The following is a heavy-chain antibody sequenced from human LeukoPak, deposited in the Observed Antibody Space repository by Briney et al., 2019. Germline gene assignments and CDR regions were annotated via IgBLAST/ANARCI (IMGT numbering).Heavy chain of an antibody. CDR3: VRGGYYDSGSSCPIDFHYYYYGMDV. CDR2: ISPYNGNT. CDR1: GYTFIIYG. D-gene: IGHD3-10*01. V-gene: IGHV1-18*01. J-gene: IGHJ6*02. Sequence: ASVKVSCKASGYTFIIYGISWVRQAPGQGPEWMGWISPYNGNTYYAQQLQGKVTLTTDPATTIAYMELRSLRSDDAAVYYCVRGGYYDSGSSCPIDFHYYYYGMDVWGQGTTVTVSS.